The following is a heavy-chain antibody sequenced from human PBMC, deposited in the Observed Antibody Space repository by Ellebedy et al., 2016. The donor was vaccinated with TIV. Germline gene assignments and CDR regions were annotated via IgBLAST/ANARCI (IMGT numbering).Heavy chain of an antibody. J-gene: IGHJ5*02. Sequence: AASVKVSCKASGYTFTSYAMHWVRRAPGQRLEWMGWINAGNGNTKYSQKFQGRVTITRDTSASTAYMELSSLRSEDTAVYYCARLSRVYDSSGYNWFDPWGQGTLVTVSS. CDR2: INAGNGNT. V-gene: IGHV1-3*01. CDR1: GYTFTSYA. CDR3: ARLSRVYDSSGYNWFDP. D-gene: IGHD3-22*01.